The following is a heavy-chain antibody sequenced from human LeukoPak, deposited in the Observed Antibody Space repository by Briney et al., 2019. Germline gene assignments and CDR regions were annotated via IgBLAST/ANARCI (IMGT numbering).Heavy chain of an antibody. CDR3: ARVFRRWFDS. D-gene: IGHD1-14*01. V-gene: IGHV1-69*05. Sequence: SVKVSCKASGGTFTTYAIVWVRQAPGQGLEWMGGIIPIFGSANYAQKFQGRVTITTDESTSTAYMELSSLRREDTAVYYCARVFRRWFDSWGQGTLVTVSS. CDR1: GGTFTTYA. CDR2: IIPIFGSA. J-gene: IGHJ5*01.